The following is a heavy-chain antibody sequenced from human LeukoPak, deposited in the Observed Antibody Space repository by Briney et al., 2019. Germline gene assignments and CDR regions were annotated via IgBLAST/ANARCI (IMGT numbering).Heavy chain of an antibody. J-gene: IGHJ4*02. Sequence: GGSLRLSCAASGFTFSSYSMNWVRQAPGKGLEWVSSISSSSSYIYYGDSVKGRFTISRDNAKNSLYLQMNSLRAGDTAVYYCARAWSGSYYNGFDYWGQGTLVTVSS. D-gene: IGHD3-10*01. CDR2: ISSSSSYI. CDR3: ARAWSGSYYNGFDY. V-gene: IGHV3-21*01. CDR1: GFTFSSYS.